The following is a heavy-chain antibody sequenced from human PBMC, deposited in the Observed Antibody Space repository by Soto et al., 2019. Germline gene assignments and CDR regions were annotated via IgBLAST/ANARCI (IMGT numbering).Heavy chain of an antibody. CDR2: IYYSGST. Sequence: QLQLQESGPGLVKPSETLSLTCTVSGGSISSSSYYWGWIRQPPGKGLEWIGSIYYSGSTYYNPSLKSRVTISVDTSKNQFSLKLSSVTAADTAVYYCAAHYSSSGDYYGMDVWGQGTTVTVSS. J-gene: IGHJ6*02. CDR3: AAHYSSSGDYYGMDV. V-gene: IGHV4-39*01. CDR1: GGSISSSSYY. D-gene: IGHD6-6*01.